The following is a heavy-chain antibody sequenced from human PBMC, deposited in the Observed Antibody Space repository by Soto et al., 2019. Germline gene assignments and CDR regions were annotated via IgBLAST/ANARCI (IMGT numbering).Heavy chain of an antibody. J-gene: IGHJ1*01. D-gene: IGHD3-9*01. V-gene: IGHV5-51*01. CDR3: ARLFHGEEIKYSANCDFDT. CDR1: GYTFTKYW. Sequence: GESLKISCKGSGYTFTKYWVAWVRQMPGKGLECLGIIYPGDSETIYSPSFQGQVTISADRSSSSVYLQWNSLKASDTALFYCARLFHGEEIKYSANCDFDTWGQGTLLTISS. CDR2: IYPGDSET.